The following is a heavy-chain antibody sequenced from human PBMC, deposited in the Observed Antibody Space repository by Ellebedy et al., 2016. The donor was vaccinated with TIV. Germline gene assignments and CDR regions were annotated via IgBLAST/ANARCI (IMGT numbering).Heavy chain of an antibody. CDR3: ARLPYTANSYYFDY. J-gene: IGHJ4*02. CDR2: INHSGST. Sequence: SETLSLXXAVYGGSFSGYYWSWIRQPPGKGLEWIGEINHSGSTNYNPSLKSRVTISVDTSKNQFSLKLSSVTAADTAVYYCARLPYTANSYYFDYWGQGTLVTVSS. V-gene: IGHV4-34*01. CDR1: GGSFSGYY. D-gene: IGHD5-18*01.